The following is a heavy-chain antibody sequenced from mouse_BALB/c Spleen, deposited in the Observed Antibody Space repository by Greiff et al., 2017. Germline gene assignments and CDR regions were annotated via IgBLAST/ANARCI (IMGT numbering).Heavy chain of an antibody. Sequence: VQLKESGAELVRPGVSVKISCKGSGYTFTDYAMHWVKQSHAKSLEWIGVISTYYGDASYNQKFKGKATMTVDKSSSTAYMELARLTSEDSAIYYCATAGTGLYYFDYWGQGTTLTVSS. CDR2: ISTYYGDA. V-gene: IGHV1S137*01. D-gene: IGHD6-5*01. CDR1: GYTFTDYA. CDR3: ATAGTGLYYFDY. J-gene: IGHJ2*01.